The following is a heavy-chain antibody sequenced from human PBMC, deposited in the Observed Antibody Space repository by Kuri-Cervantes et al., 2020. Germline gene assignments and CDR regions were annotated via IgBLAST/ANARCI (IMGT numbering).Heavy chain of an antibody. J-gene: IGHJ4*02. CDR1: GYNFTSYW. CDR2: IYPGDTDT. D-gene: IGHD3-22*01. V-gene: IGHV5-51*01. Sequence: KVSCKGSGYNFTSYWIGWVRQMPGRGLEWMGFIYPGDTDTRYSPSFQGQVTISADKSISTAYLQWSSLKASDTAMYYCARPLNYFDSSGYPIHYFDYWGQGTLVTVSS. CDR3: ARPLNYFDSSGYPIHYFDY.